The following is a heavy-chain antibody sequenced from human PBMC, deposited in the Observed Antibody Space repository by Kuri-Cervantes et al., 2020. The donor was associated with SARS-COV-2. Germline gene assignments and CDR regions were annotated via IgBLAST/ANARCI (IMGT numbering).Heavy chain of an antibody. V-gene: IGHV1-69*06. CDR3: AAYYDSSGYPPLAY. CDR1: GNTLTELP. D-gene: IGHD3-22*01. CDR2: IIPIFGTA. Sequence: SVKVSCKVSGNTLTELPLHWVRQAPGQGLEWMGGIIPIFGTANYAQKFQGRVTITADKSTSTAYMELSSLRSEDTAVYYCAAYYDSSGYPPLAYWGQGTLVTVSS. J-gene: IGHJ4*02.